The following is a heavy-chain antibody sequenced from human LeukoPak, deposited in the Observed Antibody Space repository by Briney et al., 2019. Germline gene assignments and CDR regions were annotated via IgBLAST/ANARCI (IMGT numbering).Heavy chain of an antibody. V-gene: IGHV3-33*01. CDR2: IWNDGSNK. J-gene: IGHJ4*02. D-gene: IGHD3-9*01. Sequence: GGSLRLSCAASGFTFSSYGMHWVRQAPGKGLEWVAVIWNDGSNKYYADSVKGRFTISRDNSKNTLYLQMNSLRAEDTAVYYCARGERETRYFGWPYYFDYWGQGTLVTVSS. CDR3: ARGERETRYFGWPYYFDY. CDR1: GFTFSSYG.